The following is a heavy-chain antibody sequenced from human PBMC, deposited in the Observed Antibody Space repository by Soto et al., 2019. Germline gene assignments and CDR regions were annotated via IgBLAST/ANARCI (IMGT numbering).Heavy chain of an antibody. Sequence: GGSLRLSCAASGLTFSSYGMHWVRQAPGKGLEWVAVISYDGSDKYYTDSVKGRFTISRGNSKNTLYLQMNSLRAEDTAVYYCEKGGGSYFVITDYWGQGTLVTVSS. V-gene: IGHV3-30*18. CDR2: ISYDGSDK. J-gene: IGHJ4*02. CDR3: EKGGGSYFVITDY. CDR1: GLTFSSYG. D-gene: IGHD1-26*01.